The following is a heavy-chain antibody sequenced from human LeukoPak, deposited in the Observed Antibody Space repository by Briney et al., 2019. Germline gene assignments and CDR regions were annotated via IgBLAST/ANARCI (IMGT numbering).Heavy chain of an antibody. Sequence: PGGSLRLSCAASGFTFSSYEMNWVRQAPGKGLEWVSVIYSGGSTYYADSVKGRFTISRDNSKNTLYLQMNSLRAEDTAVYYCARSVVTVIIDAFDIWGQGTMVTVSS. CDR2: IYSGGST. CDR3: ARSVVTVIIDAFDI. J-gene: IGHJ3*02. CDR1: GFTFSSYE. D-gene: IGHD2-21*02. V-gene: IGHV3-66*02.